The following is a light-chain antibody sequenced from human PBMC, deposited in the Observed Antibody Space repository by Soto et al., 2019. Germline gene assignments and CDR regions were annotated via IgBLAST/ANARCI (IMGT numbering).Light chain of an antibody. CDR1: SSDVGGYNY. CDR2: EVS. V-gene: IGLV2-14*01. CDR3: SSFTTSNTLYV. J-gene: IGLJ1*01. Sequence: QSALTQPASVSGSPGQSITISCTGTSSDVGGYNYVSWYQLHPGKAPKLMISEVSNRPSGVSNRFSGSKSGNTASLTISGLQAEDEADYYCSSFTTSNTLYVFGTGTKVTVL.